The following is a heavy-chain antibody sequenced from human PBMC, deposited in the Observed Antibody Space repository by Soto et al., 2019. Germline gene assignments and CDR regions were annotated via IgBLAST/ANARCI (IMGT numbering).Heavy chain of an antibody. J-gene: IGHJ4*02. Sequence: GGSLRLSCATSGFTFSSYWMSWVRQAPGRGLEWVANIKFDGITKQYVDSVKGRFTISRDNSKNTLYLQMNNLRAEDTAVYYCAKRSYDLPYYFDYWGQRTLVTVSS. D-gene: IGHD5-12*01. CDR2: IKFDGITK. V-gene: IGHV3-7*03. CDR3: AKRSYDLPYYFDY. CDR1: GFTFSSYW.